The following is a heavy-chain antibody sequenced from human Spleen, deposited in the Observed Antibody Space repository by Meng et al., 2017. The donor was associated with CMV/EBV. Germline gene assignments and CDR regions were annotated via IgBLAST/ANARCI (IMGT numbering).Heavy chain of an antibody. V-gene: IGHV4-31*03. CDR2: LPYSGDT. CDR3: ARYVFDSSSLYSNWFDP. J-gene: IGHJ5*02. Sequence: VQLQSPGPGHVKPSQPLSSPCSGSGGSITSGTYYWCWIRQLPGKGLEWIAYLPYSGDTYYSPSLKSRVTISVDTSRNQLSLKLSSMTAADTAVYYCARYVFDSSSLYSNWFDPWGQGTLVTVSS. D-gene: IGHD3-22*01. CDR1: GGSITSGTYY.